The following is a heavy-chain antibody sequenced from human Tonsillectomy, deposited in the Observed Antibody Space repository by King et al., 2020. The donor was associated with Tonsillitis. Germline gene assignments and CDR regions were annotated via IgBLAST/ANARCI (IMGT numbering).Heavy chain of an antibody. Sequence: QLVQSGPEVKKPGASVKVSCKASGYTFTTYTITWVRQAPGQGLEWMGWINTFNGDSDYPQRLQDRVTMTTDTATSTVYMELRSLRFDDTAVYYCTRDSQYDYDTSSHYVFDYWGQGTLVTVSS. CDR2: INTFNGDS. V-gene: IGHV1-18*04. D-gene: IGHD3-22*01. J-gene: IGHJ4*02. CDR3: TRDSQYDYDTSSHYVFDY. CDR1: GYTFTTYT.